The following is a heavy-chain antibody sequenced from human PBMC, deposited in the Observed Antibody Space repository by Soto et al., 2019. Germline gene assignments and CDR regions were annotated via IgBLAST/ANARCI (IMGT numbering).Heavy chain of an antibody. J-gene: IGHJ6*02. CDR2: IYPGDSDT. V-gene: IGHV5-51*01. CDR3: ARQPYSSGTLDYYYGMDV. Sequence: GESLKISCKGSGYSFTSYWIGWVRQMPGKGLEWMGIIYPGDSDTRYSPSFQGQVTISADKSISTACLQWSSLKASDTAMYYCARQPYSSGTLDYYYGMDVWGQGTTVTVSS. CDR1: GYSFTSYW. D-gene: IGHD6-19*01.